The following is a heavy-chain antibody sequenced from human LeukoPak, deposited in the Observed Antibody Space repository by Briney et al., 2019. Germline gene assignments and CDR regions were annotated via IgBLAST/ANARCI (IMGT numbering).Heavy chain of an antibody. J-gene: IGHJ4*02. CDR2: IIPILGIA. D-gene: IGHD6-6*01. CDR1: GGTFSSYA. Sequence: STVKVSCKASGGTFSSYAISWVRQAPGQGLEWMGRIIPILGIANYAQKLQDRVTMTTDTSASTALMELRSLSSDVTALYYCARTGIAARPPDYWGQGTLVTVSS. V-gene: IGHV1-69*04. CDR3: ARTGIAARPPDY.